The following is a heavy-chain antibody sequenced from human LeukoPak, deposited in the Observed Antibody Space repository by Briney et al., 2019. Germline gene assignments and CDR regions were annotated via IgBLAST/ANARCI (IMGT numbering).Heavy chain of an antibody. CDR2: MNPNSGNT. CDR1: GYTFTSYD. CDR3: ARAAMVRGVIFD. J-gene: IGHJ4*02. V-gene: IGHV1-8*01. Sequence: ASVKVSCKASGYTFTSYDINWVRQATGQGLEWMGWMNPNSGNTGYAQKFQGRVTMTRNTSISTAYMELSSLRSEDTAVYYCARAAMVRGVIFDWGQGTLVTVSS. D-gene: IGHD3-10*01.